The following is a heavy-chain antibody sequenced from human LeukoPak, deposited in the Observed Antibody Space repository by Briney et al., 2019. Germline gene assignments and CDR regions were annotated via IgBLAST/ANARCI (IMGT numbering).Heavy chain of an antibody. Sequence: GGSLRLSCAASGFSFSTYGMHWVRQAPGKGLEWVALISYDGSFKFYADSVKGRFTISRDNSKNMAYLQMKSLRGEDTAVYYCAKDVANYYFDYWGQGSLVTVSS. CDR1: GFSFSTYG. CDR2: ISYDGSFK. CDR3: AKDVANYYFDY. J-gene: IGHJ4*02. V-gene: IGHV3-30*18. D-gene: IGHD3-10*01.